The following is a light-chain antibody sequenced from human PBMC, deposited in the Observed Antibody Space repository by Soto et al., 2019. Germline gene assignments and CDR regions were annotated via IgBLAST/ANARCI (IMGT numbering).Light chain of an antibody. CDR3: QQSKSFPLT. Sequence: DIQMTQSPSTLSASVGDRVTITCRASQTINNWLAWYQQKPGTAPKLLISKASNLESVVPSRFSGRGSGTEFTLTITSLQPDDFSTYYCQQSKSFPLTFGGGTKVEIK. J-gene: IGKJ4*01. CDR2: KAS. V-gene: IGKV1-5*03. CDR1: QTINNW.